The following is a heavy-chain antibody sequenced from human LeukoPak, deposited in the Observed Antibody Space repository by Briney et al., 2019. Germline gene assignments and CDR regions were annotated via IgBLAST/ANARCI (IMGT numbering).Heavy chain of an antibody. CDR2: IKSKTDGGTT. D-gene: IGHD4-23*01. CDR3: RSTVLTPDDY. Sequence: PGGSLRLSCAASGFTFRNAWMSWVRQAPGKGLEWVGRIKSKTDGGTTDYAAPVKCRFSISRDDSKNTLYLQMNRLKTEDTAVYYCRSTVLTPDDYWGQGTLVTVSS. V-gene: IGHV3-15*01. J-gene: IGHJ4*02. CDR1: GFTFRNAW.